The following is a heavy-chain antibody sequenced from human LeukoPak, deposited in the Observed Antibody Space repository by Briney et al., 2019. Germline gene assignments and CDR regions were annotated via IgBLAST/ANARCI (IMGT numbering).Heavy chain of an antibody. V-gene: IGHV3-9*01. CDR2: ISWNSGSI. CDR1: GFTFDDYA. D-gene: IGHD3-22*01. Sequence: GGSLRLSCAASGFTFDDYAMHWVRQAPGKGLEWVSGISWNSGSIGYADSVKGRFTISRDNAKNTLYLQINSLRAEDTAIYYCAKDCVKYSSSPIDYWGQGTLVTVSS. CDR3: AKDCVKYSSSPIDY. J-gene: IGHJ4*02.